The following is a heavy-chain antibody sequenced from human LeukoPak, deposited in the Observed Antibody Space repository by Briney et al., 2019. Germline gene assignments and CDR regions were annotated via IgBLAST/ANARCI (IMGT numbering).Heavy chain of an antibody. J-gene: IGHJ4*02. CDR2: IRYDGLKK. CDR3: AKDRETFSSYGYFDY. D-gene: IGHD2-21*01. V-gene: IGHV3-30*02. Sequence: PGGSLRHSCATSGFTFSTYDMHWVRQAPGKGLEWVAHIRYDGLKKRYADSVRGRVTVSRDNSKNTLYLQMNSLRAEDTAVYYCAKDRETFSSYGYFDYWGQGTLVPVSS. CDR1: GFTFSTYD.